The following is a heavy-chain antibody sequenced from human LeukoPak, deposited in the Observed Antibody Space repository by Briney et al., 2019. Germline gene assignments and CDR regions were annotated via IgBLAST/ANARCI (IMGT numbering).Heavy chain of an antibody. CDR1: GGPTSLYY. V-gene: IGHV4-59*01. CDR3: ASLHARLLTLEV. Sequence: SETLSLTCSFSGGPTSLYYWSWIRQPPGKGLEWIGHIYYTGHSNYNSTLKSRVTMSVDTSKKQFSLNLSAVTAADTAVYYCASLHARLLTLEVWGPGTTVTVSS. J-gene: IGHJ6*02. CDR2: IYYTGHS.